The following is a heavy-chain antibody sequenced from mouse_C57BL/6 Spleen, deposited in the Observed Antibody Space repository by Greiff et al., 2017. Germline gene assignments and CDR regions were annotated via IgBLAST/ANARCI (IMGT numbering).Heavy chain of an antibody. V-gene: IGHV1-7*01. CDR3: ARRGVGWDYAMDY. D-gene: IGHD1-1*01. Sequence: VQLQESGAELAKPGASVKLSCKASGYTFTSYWMHWVKQRPGQGLEWIGYINPSSGYTKYNQKFKNKATLTADKSSSTAYMQLSSLTYEDSAVYYCARRGVGWDYAMDYWGQGTSVTVSS. J-gene: IGHJ4*01. CDR2: INPSSGYT. CDR1: GYTFTSYW.